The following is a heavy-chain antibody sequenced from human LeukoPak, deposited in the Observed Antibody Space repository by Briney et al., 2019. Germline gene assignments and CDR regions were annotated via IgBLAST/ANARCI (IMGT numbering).Heavy chain of an antibody. J-gene: IGHJ5*02. CDR2: MSSSSSYI. V-gene: IGHV3-21*01. Sequence: GGPVSLLCAPSGYILSPYAMSWVRQCRAGGRECVSSMSSSSSYIYYADSVKGRFTISRDNAKNSLYLQMNSLRAEDTAVYYCASLYYYGSGSYRNWFDPWGQGTLVTVSS. D-gene: IGHD3-10*01. CDR1: GYILSPYA. CDR3: ASLYYYGSGSYRNWFDP.